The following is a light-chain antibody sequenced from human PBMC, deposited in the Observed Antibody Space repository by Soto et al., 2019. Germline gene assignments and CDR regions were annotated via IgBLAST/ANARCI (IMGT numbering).Light chain of an antibody. J-gene: IGKJ1*01. CDR1: QSLSSRY. Sequence: IVLTQYPGTLSWSRRGRATVSCKASQSLSSRYLAWYQQTLDQAPRLLIYGASSRATGVPDRFSGSGSGTDFSLTIPSLEPDDFAVYYCHQYDTPRRTFRKGNKVDI. V-gene: IGKV3-20*01. CDR3: HQYDTPRRT. CDR2: GAS.